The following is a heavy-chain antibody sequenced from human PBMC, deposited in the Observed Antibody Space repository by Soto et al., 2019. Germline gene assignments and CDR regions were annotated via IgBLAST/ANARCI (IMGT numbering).Heavy chain of an antibody. J-gene: IGHJ6*02. D-gene: IGHD5-18*01. CDR2: ISAYNGNT. Sequence: QVQLVQSGAAVKKPGASVKVSCKASGYTFTSYGISWVRQAPGQGLEWMGWISAYNGNTNYAQKLQGRVTMTTDTSTSTAYMELRSLRSDDTAVYYCARVKYSPPYYYYSGMDVWGQGTTVTVSS. V-gene: IGHV1-18*01. CDR1: GYTFTSYG. CDR3: ARVKYSPPYYYYSGMDV.